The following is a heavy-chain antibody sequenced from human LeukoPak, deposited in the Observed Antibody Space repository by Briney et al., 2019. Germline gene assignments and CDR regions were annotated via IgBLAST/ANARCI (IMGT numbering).Heavy chain of an antibody. D-gene: IGHD3-10*01. V-gene: IGHV3-30*04. CDR3: ARVSGPGRWFGELLY. CDR2: ISYDGSNK. Sequence: SGGSLRLSCAASGFTFSSYAMHWVRQAPGKGLEWVAVISYDGSNKYYADSVKGRFTISRDNSKNTLYLQMNSLRAEDTAVYYCARVSGPGRWFGELLYWGQGTLVTVSS. J-gene: IGHJ4*02. CDR1: GFTFSSYA.